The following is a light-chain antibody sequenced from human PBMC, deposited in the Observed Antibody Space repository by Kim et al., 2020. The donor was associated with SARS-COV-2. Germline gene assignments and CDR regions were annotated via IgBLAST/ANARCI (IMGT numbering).Light chain of an antibody. CDR2: SKD. CDR1: SLRSYY. V-gene: IGLV3-19*01. CDR3: NSRDSNDNVV. Sequence: VALGQTVTITWQGDSLRSYYATWYQQKPGQPPILVIYSKDTRPSGIPARFSGSSSGNTASLTITGTQAGDEAASYCNSRDSNDNVVFGGGTKLTVL. J-gene: IGLJ2*01.